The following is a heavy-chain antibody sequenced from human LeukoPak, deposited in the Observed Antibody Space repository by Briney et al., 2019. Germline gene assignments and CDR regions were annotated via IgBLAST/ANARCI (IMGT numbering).Heavy chain of an antibody. CDR1: GYTFTGYY. V-gene: IGHV1-2*04. CDR3: ARALRASSNIVVVPAARTNYYFDY. J-gene: IGHJ4*02. Sequence: ASVKVSCKASGYTFTGYYMHWVRQAPGQGLEWMGWINPNSGGTNYAQKFQGWVTMTRDTSISTAYMELSRLRSDDTAVYYCARALRASSNIVVVPAARTNYYFDYWGQGTLVTVSS. CDR2: INPNSGGT. D-gene: IGHD2-2*01.